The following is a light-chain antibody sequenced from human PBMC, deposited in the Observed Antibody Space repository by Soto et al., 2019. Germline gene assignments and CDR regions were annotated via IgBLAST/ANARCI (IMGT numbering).Light chain of an antibody. Sequence: QSALTQPASVSGSPGRSVTISCTGTSTDVGDFNYVSWYQHLPGRAPKLIIYDVTNRPSGISYRFSASKSGRTASLTISGLQAEDEADYYCSSYSSITTHVVFGGGTKFTVL. J-gene: IGLJ2*01. CDR1: STDVGDFNY. CDR2: DVT. V-gene: IGLV2-14*03. CDR3: SSYSSITTHVV.